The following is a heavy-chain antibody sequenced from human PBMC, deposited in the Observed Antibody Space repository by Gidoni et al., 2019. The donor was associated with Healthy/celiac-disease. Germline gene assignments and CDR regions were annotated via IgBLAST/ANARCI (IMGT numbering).Heavy chain of an antibody. CDR1: GFTFSSYR. CDR2: ISSSSSYT. V-gene: IGHV3-21*01. J-gene: IGHJ4*02. D-gene: IGHD2-21*02. CDR3: ARSAYCGGDCYFDY. Sequence: EVQLVESGGGLVKPGGALRLSCAPSGFTFSSYRMNWVRQAPGKGLEWVSSISSSSSYTYYADSVKGRFTISRDNAKNSLYLQMNSLRAEYTAVYYCARSAYCGGDCYFDYWGQGTLVTVSS.